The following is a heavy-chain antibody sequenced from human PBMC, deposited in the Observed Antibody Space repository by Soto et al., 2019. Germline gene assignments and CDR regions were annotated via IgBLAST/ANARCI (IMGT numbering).Heavy chain of an antibody. J-gene: IGHJ6*02. D-gene: IGHD3-10*01. CDR3: AKDRLHYYGSGSPHYYYGMDV. V-gene: IGHV3-23*01. CDR1: GFTFSSYA. Sequence: EVQLLESGGGLVQPGGSLRLSCAASGFTFSSYAMSWVRQAPGKGLEWVSAISGSGGSTYYADSVKGRFTISRDNSKNTLYLQMNSLRAEDTAVYYCAKDRLHYYGSGSPHYYYGMDVWGQGTTVTVSS. CDR2: ISGSGGST.